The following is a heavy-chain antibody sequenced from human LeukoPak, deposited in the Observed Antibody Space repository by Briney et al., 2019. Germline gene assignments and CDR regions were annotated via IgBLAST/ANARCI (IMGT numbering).Heavy chain of an antibody. Sequence: SETLSLTCTVSGGSINSYYWSWIRQPPGTRPEWIGYIHSSGTTNYNPSLMGRVTLSVGTSRNQFSLKLTSVTAADTAVYYCARRTGDSGTIHGWGQGTLVTVSS. V-gene: IGHV4-59*08. J-gene: IGHJ4*02. CDR3: ARRTGDSGTIHG. D-gene: IGHD3-10*01. CDR1: GGSINSYY. CDR2: IHSSGTT.